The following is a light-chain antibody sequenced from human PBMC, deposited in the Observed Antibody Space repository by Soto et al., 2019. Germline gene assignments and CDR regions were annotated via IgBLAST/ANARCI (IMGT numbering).Light chain of an antibody. CDR1: QGISSW. V-gene: IGKV1-8*01. J-gene: IGKJ1*01. Sequence: IRMTQSPSSLSASIGDRVTITCRASQGISSWLGWYQQKPGKAPKLLIYAASSLQSGVPSRFSGSGSGTDLTLTISRLQPQDFVTYYCQQYYSYPLTFGEGTKVQIK. CDR3: QQYYSYPLT. CDR2: AAS.